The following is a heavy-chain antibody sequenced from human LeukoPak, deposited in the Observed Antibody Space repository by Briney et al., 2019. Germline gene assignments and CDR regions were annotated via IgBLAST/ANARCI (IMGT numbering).Heavy chain of an antibody. J-gene: IGHJ3*02. CDR2: ISAYNGNT. CDR3: ARDRDRYQLPRTKPGAFDI. D-gene: IGHD2-2*01. V-gene: IGHV1-18*01. Sequence: ASVKVSCKASGYTFTSYGISWVRQAPGQGLEWMGWISAYNGNTNYAQKLQGRVTITADESTSTAYMELSSLRSEDTAVYYCARDRDRYQLPRTKPGAFDIWGQGTMVTVSS. CDR1: GYTFTSYG.